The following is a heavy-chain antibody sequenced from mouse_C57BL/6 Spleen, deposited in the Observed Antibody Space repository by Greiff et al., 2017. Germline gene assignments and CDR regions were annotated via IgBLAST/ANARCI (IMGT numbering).Heavy chain of an antibody. CDR3: ASLYYDYDDYAMDY. V-gene: IGHV2-2*01. CDR2: IWSGGST. CDR1: GFSLTSYG. D-gene: IGHD2-4*01. J-gene: IGHJ4*01. Sequence: QVQLQQSGPGLVQPSQSLSITCTVSGFSLTSYGVHWVRQSPGKGQEWLGVIWSGGSTDYNAAFISRLSISKDNSKSQVFFKMNSLQADDTAIYYCASLYYDYDDYAMDYWGQGTSVTVSS.